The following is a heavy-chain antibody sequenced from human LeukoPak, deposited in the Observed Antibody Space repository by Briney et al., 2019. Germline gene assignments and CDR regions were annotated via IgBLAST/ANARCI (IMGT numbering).Heavy chain of an antibody. D-gene: IGHD1-26*01. J-gene: IGHJ4*02. CDR2: ISWNGDDI. CDR3: AKGSGTYQGPFDS. V-gene: IGHV3-9*01. Sequence: GGSLRLSCAASGFTFDDYAMHWVRQAPGKGLQWVSSISWNGDDIGYADSVKGRFIISRDNAKHFLYLQMNSLRTEDKALYYCAKGSGTYQGPFDSWGQGTLVTVSS. CDR1: GFTFDDYA.